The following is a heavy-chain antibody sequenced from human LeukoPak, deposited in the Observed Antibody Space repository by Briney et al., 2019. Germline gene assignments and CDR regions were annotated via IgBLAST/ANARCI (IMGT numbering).Heavy chain of an antibody. CDR3: AKDLYGDYCYYGMDV. D-gene: IGHD4-17*01. CDR1: GFTFSSYA. J-gene: IGHJ6*02. Sequence: GGSLRLSCAASGFTFSSYAMSWVRQAPGKGLEWVSAISGSGDSTYYADSVKGRFTISRDNSKNTLYLQMNSLRAEDTAVYYCAKDLYGDYCYYGMDVWGQGTTVTVSS. V-gene: IGHV3-23*01. CDR2: ISGSGDST.